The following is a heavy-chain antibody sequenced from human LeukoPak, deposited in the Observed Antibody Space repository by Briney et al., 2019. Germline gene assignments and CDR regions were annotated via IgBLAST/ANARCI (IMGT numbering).Heavy chain of an antibody. V-gene: IGHV4-39*01. CDR3: ARLSRYSYYYYGMDV. CDR2: IYYSGST. J-gene: IGHJ6*02. Sequence: SETLSLTCTVSGGSISSSSYYWGWIRQPPGKGLEWIGSIYYSGSTYYNPSLKSRVTISVDTSKNQFSLKLSSVAAADTAVYYCARLSRYSYYYYGMDVWGQGTTVTVSS. D-gene: IGHD1-26*01. CDR1: GGSISSSSYY.